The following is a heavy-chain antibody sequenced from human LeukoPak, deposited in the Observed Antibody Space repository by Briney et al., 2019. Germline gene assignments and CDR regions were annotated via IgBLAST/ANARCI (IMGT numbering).Heavy chain of an antibody. Sequence: GGSLRLSCAASGFTFSSYSKNWVRQAPGKGLEWVSSISSSSSYIYYADSVKGRITISRDNAKNSLYLQMNSLRAEDTAVYYCASNYYDSSGYYYGYYFDYWGQGTLVTVSS. J-gene: IGHJ4*02. CDR1: GFTFSSYS. CDR2: ISSSSSYI. V-gene: IGHV3-21*01. D-gene: IGHD3-22*01. CDR3: ASNYYDSSGYYYGYYFDY.